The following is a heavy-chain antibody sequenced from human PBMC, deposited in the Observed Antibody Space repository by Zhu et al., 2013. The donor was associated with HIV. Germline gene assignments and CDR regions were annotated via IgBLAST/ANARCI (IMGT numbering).Heavy chain of an antibody. D-gene: IGHD4-17*01. J-gene: IGHJ2*01. CDR2: IIPIFGTA. Sequence: QVQLVQSGAEVKKPGSSVKVSCKASGGTFSSYAISWVRQAPGQGLEWMGGIIPIFGTANYAQKFQGRVTITADKSTSTAYMELSSLRSEDTAVYYCATREGSLRWQSHWYFDLWGRGTLVTVLL. V-gene: IGHV1-69*06. CDR3: ATREGSLRWQSHWYFDL. CDR1: GGTFSSYA.